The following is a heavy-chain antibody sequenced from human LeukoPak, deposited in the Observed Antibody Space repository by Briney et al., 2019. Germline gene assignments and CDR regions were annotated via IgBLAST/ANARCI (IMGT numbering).Heavy chain of an antibody. CDR3: SRDYPRRLSDQWGYYYYMDV. J-gene: IGHJ6*03. CDR1: GFTLSSYS. D-gene: IGHD1-26*01. CDR2: ISSSSRTT. V-gene: IGHV3-48*04. Sequence: GGSLRLSCAVSGFTLSSYSMNWVRQAPGKGLEWVSYISSSSRTTNYADSVKGRFTISRDNANNSMYLQMNSLRAEDTAVYYCSRDYPRRLSDQWGYYYYMDVWGKGTTVTVSS.